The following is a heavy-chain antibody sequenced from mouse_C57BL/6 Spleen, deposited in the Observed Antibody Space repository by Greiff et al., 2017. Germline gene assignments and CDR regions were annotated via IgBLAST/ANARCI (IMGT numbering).Heavy chain of an antibody. CDR3: ARGAITTVVATPLAMDY. Sequence: VQLKESVAELVRPGASVKLSCTASGFNIKNTYMHWVKQRPEQGLEWIGRIDPANGNTKYAPKFQGKATITADTYSNTAYLQLSSLTSEDTAIYYCARGAITTVVATPLAMDYWGQGTSVTVSS. J-gene: IGHJ4*01. D-gene: IGHD1-1*01. CDR2: IDPANGNT. V-gene: IGHV14-3*01. CDR1: GFNIKNTY.